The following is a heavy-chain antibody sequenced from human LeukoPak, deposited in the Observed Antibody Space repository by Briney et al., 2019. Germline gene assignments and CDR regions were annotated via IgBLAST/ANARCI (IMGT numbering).Heavy chain of an antibody. V-gene: IGHV4-31*03. D-gene: IGHD2-8*02. Sequence: PSETLSLTCTVSGDSISNGVKYWSWIRQHPGRGLEWIGYIYDSGRSYYNPSLKSRITMSVDTSKNQFSLNLSSVTAADTAVYYCARDQVECTGVTCQFRVGFDFWGQGTLVTVSS. J-gene: IGHJ4*02. CDR2: IYDSGRS. CDR1: GDSISNGVKY. CDR3: ARDQVECTGVTCQFRVGFDF.